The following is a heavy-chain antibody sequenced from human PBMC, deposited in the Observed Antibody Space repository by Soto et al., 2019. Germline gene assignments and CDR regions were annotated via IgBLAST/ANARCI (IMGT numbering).Heavy chain of an antibody. CDR3: ARDVGRYNINRVWFAP. CDR2: VCHSGTI. D-gene: IGHD1-20*01. J-gene: IGHJ5*02. CDR1: GYRINIDAC. V-gene: IGHV4-38-2*02. Sequence: ETLSLTCVVSGYRINIDACWGWIRQSPEKGLEWLGSVCHSGTIYYNPSLKSRVTISLDTSKNQFSLSLSSVTAADTALYYCARDVGRYNINRVWFAPWGQGILVTVSS.